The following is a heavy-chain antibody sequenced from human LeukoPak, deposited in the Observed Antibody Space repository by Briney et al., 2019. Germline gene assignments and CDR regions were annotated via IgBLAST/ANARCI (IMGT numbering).Heavy chain of an antibody. CDR3: ARGPPRGKYYYMDV. J-gene: IGHJ6*03. D-gene: IGHD1-1*01. CDR2: IGTASDT. CDR1: GFTFSSFD. V-gene: IGHV3-13*01. Sequence: GGSLRLSCAASGFTFSSFDMHWLRQPTGQGLEGVSTIGTASDTYYPGSVEGRFTLSRDNAKNSLYLQMNSLTAGDTAVYYCARGPPRGKYYYMDVWGKGTTVTVSS.